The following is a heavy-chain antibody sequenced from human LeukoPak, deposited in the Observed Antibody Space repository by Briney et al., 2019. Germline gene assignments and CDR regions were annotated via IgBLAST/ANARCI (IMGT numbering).Heavy chain of an antibody. J-gene: IGHJ4*02. V-gene: IGHV4-34*01. D-gene: IGHD3/OR15-3a*01. CDR2: IYHSGST. CDR3: AREAWTKDFDY. Sequence: SETLSLTCAVYGASFSGYYWSWIRQSPGKGREWIGSIYHSGSTYYNPSLKSRVTISVDTSKNQFSLKLSSVTAADTAVYYCAREAWTKDFDYWGQGTLVTVSS. CDR1: GASFSGYY.